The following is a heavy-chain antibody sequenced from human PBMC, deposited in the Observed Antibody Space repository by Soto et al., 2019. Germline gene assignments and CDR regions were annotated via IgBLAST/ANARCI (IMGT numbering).Heavy chain of an antibody. CDR1: GFTFNIYA. V-gene: IGHV3-23*01. CDR2: TGATGRTT. Sequence: PGGSLRLSCAASGFTFNIYAMTWVRQAPGKGLEWVSTTGATGRTTYYSDAVKGRFTVSRDNSKNTLDLQMSNLRAEDTAVYYCAKVHNTSRSFDYWGQGTLVTVSS. J-gene: IGHJ4*02. D-gene: IGHD1-20*01. CDR3: AKVHNTSRSFDY.